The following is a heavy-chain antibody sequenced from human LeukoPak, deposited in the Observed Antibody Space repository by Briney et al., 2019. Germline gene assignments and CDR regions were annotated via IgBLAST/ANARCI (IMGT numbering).Heavy chain of an antibody. CDR3: ARVDGYCSSTSCYGGDFDY. J-gene: IGHJ4*02. Sequence: ASVKVSCKASGYTFTSYGISWERQAPGQGLEWMGWISAYNGNTNYAQKLQGRVTMTTDTSTSTAYMELRSLRSDDTAVYYCARVDGYCSSTSCYGGDFDYWGQGTLVTVSS. V-gene: IGHV1-18*01. CDR1: GYTFTSYG. CDR2: ISAYNGNT. D-gene: IGHD2-2*03.